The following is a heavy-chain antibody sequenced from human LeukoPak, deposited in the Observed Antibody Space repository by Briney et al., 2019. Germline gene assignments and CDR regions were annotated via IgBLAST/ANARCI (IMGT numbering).Heavy chain of an antibody. J-gene: IGHJ4*02. D-gene: IGHD3-22*01. CDR2: IYYSGST. Sequence: SETLSLTCTVSGGSISRYYWSWLWQPPGKGLEWIGYIYYSGSTNYNPSLKSRVTISVDTSKNQFSLKLSSVTAADTAVYYCARWQDSSDSSGLLGFDCWGQGTLVTVSS. V-gene: IGHV4-59*01. CDR1: GGSISRYY. CDR3: ARWQDSSDSSGLLGFDC.